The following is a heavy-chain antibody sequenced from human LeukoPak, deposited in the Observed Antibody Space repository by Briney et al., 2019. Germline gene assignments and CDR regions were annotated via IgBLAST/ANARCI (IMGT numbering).Heavy chain of an antibody. Sequence: PSETLSLTCGAYGGSFSGYYWSWIRQPPGKGLEWIGEINHSGSTNYNPSLKSRVTMSLDTSKNQFSLKLSSVTAADTAVYYCARGRVVQGVTYYPFDYWGQGTLVTVSS. D-gene: IGHD3-10*01. CDR3: ARGRVVQGVTYYPFDY. J-gene: IGHJ4*02. V-gene: IGHV4-34*01. CDR1: GGSFSGYY. CDR2: INHSGST.